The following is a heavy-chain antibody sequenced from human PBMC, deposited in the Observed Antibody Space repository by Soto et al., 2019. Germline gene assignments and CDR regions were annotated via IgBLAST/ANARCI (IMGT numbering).Heavy chain of an antibody. J-gene: IGHJ4*02. V-gene: IGHV1-18*01. CDR3: ARDTSNSFDY. Sequence: HVQLLQSGGELKKPGASVKVSCNTSGFTFNTYFISWVRQAPGQGLEWMGWISPYNGNTKYGEKFQGRVTMTTDTITRTGYMELRNLRIDDTAVYYCARDTSNSFDYWGQGTLVTVSS. D-gene: IGHD2-2*01. CDR2: ISPYNGNT. CDR1: GFTFNTYF.